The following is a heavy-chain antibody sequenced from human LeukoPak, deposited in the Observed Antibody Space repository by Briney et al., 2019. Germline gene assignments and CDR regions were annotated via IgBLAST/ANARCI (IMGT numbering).Heavy chain of an antibody. CDR3: ARDRLGITGTIYYYMDV. Sequence: SVKVSCKAPGGTFSSYAISWVRQAPGQGLEWMGGIIPIFGTANYAQKFQGRVTITTDESTSTAYMELSSLRSEDTAVYYCARDRLGITGTIYYYMDVWGKGTTVTVSS. J-gene: IGHJ6*03. D-gene: IGHD1-7*01. CDR1: GGTFSSYA. V-gene: IGHV1-69*05. CDR2: IIPIFGTA.